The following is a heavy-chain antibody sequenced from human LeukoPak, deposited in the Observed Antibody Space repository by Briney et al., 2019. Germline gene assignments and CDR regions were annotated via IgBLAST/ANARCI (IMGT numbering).Heavy chain of an antibody. CDR3: ARDRGQMGLVGATRGIDY. V-gene: IGHV4-4*02. CDR2: IYHSGST. Sequence: SGTLSLTCAVSGGSISSSNWWSWVRQPPGKGLEWIGEIYHSGSTNYNPSLKSRVTISVDKSKNQFSLKLSSVTAADTAVYYCARDRGQMGLVGATRGIDYWGQGTLVTVSS. CDR1: GGSISSSNW. J-gene: IGHJ4*02. D-gene: IGHD1-26*01.